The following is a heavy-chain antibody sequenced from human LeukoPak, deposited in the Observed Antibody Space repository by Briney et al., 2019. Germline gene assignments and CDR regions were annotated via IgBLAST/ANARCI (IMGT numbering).Heavy chain of an antibody. CDR2: MNPNSGNT. D-gene: IGHD6-13*01. Sequence: GASMKVSCKASGYTFTSYDINWVRQATGQGLEWMGWMNPNSGNTGYAQKFQGRVTITRDTSASTAYMELSSLRSEDTAVYYCARSPPLSGSSWYFWFDPWGQGTLVTVSS. CDR3: ARSPPLSGSSWYFWFDP. CDR1: GYTFTSYD. J-gene: IGHJ5*02. V-gene: IGHV1-8*01.